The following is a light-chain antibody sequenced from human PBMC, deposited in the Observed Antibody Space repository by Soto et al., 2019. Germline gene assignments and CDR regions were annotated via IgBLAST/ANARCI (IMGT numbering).Light chain of an antibody. CDR3: QQYNSFPWT. CDR1: QSFNTW. V-gene: IGKV1-5*03. CDR2: KAS. J-gene: IGKJ1*01. Sequence: IQLTQSPSSLSASVGDRVTITCRASQSFNTWLAWYQQKPGKAPNLLIYKASSLASGVPSRFSGSGSGTEFTLTISSLQPDDLATYYCQQYNSFPWTFGQGTKVDIK.